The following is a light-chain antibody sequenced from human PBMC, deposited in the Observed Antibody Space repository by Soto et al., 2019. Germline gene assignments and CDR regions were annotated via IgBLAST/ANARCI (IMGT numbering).Light chain of an antibody. V-gene: IGKV4-1*01. Sequence: DIVMTQSPDSLAVSLGERATINCKSSQSVLYSANNKNYLAWYQHKPGQPPKLLIYWASIRESGVPDRFSGSGSGTDFTLTISSLQTEDVAVYYCQQYYSTPPTFGPGTEVDIK. CDR2: WAS. J-gene: IGKJ3*01. CDR3: QQYYSTPPT. CDR1: QSVLYSANNKNY.